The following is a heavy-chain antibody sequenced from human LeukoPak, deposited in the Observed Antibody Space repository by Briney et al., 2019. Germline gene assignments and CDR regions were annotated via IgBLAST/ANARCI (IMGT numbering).Heavy chain of an antibody. CDR3: ATDLSLIAWSSGSPRLHY. J-gene: IGHJ4*02. Sequence: GASVKVSCKVSGYTLTELSMHWVRQAPGKGLEWMGGFDPEDGETIYAQKFQGRVTMTEDTSTDTAYMELSSLRSEDTAVYYCATDLSLIAWSSGSPRLHYWGQGTLVTVSS. CDR2: FDPEDGET. CDR1: GYTLTELS. D-gene: IGHD3-22*01. V-gene: IGHV1-24*01.